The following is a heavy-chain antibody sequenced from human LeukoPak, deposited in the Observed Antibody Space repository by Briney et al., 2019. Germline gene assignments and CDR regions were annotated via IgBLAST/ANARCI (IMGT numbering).Heavy chain of an antibody. V-gene: IGHV3-48*03. D-gene: IGHD1-26*01. J-gene: IGHJ4*02. CDR3: ARRVGAQDN. CDR2: ISSSGDTI. Sequence: GGSLRLSCAASGFTFSSYEMNWVRQAPGKGLEWVSYISSSGDTISYADSVKGRFTISRDYAKNSLYLQMNSLRAEDTAVYYCARRVGAQDNWGQGTLVTVSS. CDR1: GFTFSSYE.